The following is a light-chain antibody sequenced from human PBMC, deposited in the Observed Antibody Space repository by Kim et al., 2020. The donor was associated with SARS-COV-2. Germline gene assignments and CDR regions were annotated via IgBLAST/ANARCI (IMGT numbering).Light chain of an antibody. CDR1: SSDIGAYKY. CDR3: TSYAGSNNLDV. CDR2: EVN. V-gene: IGLV2-8*01. J-gene: IGLJ1*01. Sequence: QSVTNSCTETSSDIGAYKYVSWYQQHPGKAPKLMIYEVNRRPSGVPDRFSGSKSGNTASLTVSGLQAEDEADYYCTSYAGSNNLDVFGTGTKVTVL.